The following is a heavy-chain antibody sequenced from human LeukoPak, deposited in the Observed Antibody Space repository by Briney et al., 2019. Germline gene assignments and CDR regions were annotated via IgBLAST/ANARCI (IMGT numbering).Heavy chain of an antibody. J-gene: IGHJ4*02. D-gene: IGHD6-13*01. V-gene: IGHV3-43*02. CDR2: ISGDGGST. CDR3: AKDRKLVLDY. Sequence: GGSLRLSCAASGFSFDDYAMHWVRQAPGKGLQWVSLISGDGGSTYYADSVKGRFTISRDNSKNSLYLQMNSLRSEDTALYYCAKDRKLVLDYWGQGTLVTVSS. CDR1: GFSFDDYA.